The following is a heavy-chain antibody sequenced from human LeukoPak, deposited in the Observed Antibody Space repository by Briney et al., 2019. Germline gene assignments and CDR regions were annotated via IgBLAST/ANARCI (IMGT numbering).Heavy chain of an antibody. CDR2: ISYDGSNK. V-gene: IGHV3-30*18. CDR3: AKDNRIVGATSLGY. Sequence: PGRSLRLSCAASGFTFSSYVMHWVRQAPGKGLEWVAVISYDGSNKYYADSVKGRFTISRDNSKNTLYLQMNSLRAEDTAVYYCAKDNRIVGATSLGYWGQGTLVTVSS. CDR1: GFTFSSYV. D-gene: IGHD1-26*01. J-gene: IGHJ4*02.